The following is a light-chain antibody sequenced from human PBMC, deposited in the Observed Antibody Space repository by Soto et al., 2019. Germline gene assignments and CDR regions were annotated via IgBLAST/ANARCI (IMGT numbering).Light chain of an antibody. CDR1: QDISNY. V-gene: IGKV1-5*01. J-gene: IGKJ1*01. Sequence: DIQMTQSPSTLSGSVGDRVTITCQASQDISNYLNWYQQKPGKAPKLLIYDVSTLASGVPSRFSGSASGTEFTLTISNLESDDFASYYCQQYHRYSTFGQGTKVDI. CDR3: QQYHRYST. CDR2: DVS.